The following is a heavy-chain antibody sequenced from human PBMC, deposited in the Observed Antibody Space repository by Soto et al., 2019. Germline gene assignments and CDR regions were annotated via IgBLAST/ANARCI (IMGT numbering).Heavy chain of an antibody. D-gene: IGHD1-1*01. CDR3: ARIGEGDGTDY. J-gene: IGHJ4*02. Sequence: GGSLRLSCAASGFTFSSYEMNWVRQAPGKGLEWVSYISSSGSTIYYADSVKGRFTISRDNAKNSLYLQMNSLRAEDTAVYYCARIGEGDGTDYWGQGTLVTVYS. CDR2: ISSSGSTI. V-gene: IGHV3-48*03. CDR1: GFTFSSYE.